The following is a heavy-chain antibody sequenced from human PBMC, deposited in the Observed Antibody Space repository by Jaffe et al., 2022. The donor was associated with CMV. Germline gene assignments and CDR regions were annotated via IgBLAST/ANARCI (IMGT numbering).Heavy chain of an antibody. CDR1: GYSFTSYW. Sequence: EVQLVQSGAEVKKPGESLRISCKGSGYSFTSYWISWVRQMPGKGLEWMGRIDPSDSYTNYSPSFQGHVTISADKSISTAYLQWSSLKASDTAMYYCAIMGTYCGGDCSYDAFDIWGQGTMVTVSS. CDR2: IDPSDSYT. CDR3: AIMGTYCGGDCSYDAFDI. J-gene: IGHJ3*02. D-gene: IGHD2-21*02. V-gene: IGHV5-10-1*03.